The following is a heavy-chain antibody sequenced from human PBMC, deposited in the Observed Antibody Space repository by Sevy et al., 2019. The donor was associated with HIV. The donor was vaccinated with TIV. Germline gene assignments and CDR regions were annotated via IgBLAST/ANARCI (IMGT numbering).Heavy chain of an antibody. CDR1: GDSISSGARY. D-gene: IGHD2-2*03. V-gene: IGHV4-39*01. CDR3: ARLDRTGGQSTFDH. Sequence: SETLSLTCSVSGDSISSGARYWAWVRQPPGKGLDWVGSIYYSGATYYNPPLKSRVTMSVGTSKNQFSLKLSSVTAADTAVYFCARLDRTGGQSTFDHWGQGTLVTVSS. J-gene: IGHJ4*02. CDR2: IYYSGAT.